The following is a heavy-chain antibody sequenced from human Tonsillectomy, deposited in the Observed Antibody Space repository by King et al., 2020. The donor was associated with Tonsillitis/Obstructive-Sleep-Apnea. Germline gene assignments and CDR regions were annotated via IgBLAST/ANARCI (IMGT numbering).Heavy chain of an antibody. CDR1: GGSISSGGYY. D-gene: IGHD2-2*01. J-gene: IGHJ6*03. Sequence: VQLQESGPGLVKPSQTLSLTCTVSGGSISSGGYYWSWIRQHPGKGLEWIGYIYYSGSTYSHPSLKSRLTISVDTSKNHFSLKLSSVTAADTAVYYCARADCSSTNCYGTYYYYMDVWGKGTTVTVSS. CDR3: ARADCSSTNCYGTYYYYMDV. CDR2: IYYSGST. V-gene: IGHV4-31*03.